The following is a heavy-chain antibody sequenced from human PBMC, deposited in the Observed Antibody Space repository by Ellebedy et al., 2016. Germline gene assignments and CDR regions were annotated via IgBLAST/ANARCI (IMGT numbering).Heavy chain of an antibody. CDR3: AKNAYGSGSHFYLDY. J-gene: IGHJ4*02. V-gene: IGHV3-23*01. D-gene: IGHD3-10*01. CDR1: GFIFSSYS. CDR2: FTAAGSNT. Sequence: GESLKISXAASGFIFSSYSMTWVRQAPGKGLEWVSIFTAAGSNTYYAESVKGRFTISRDSSKDTLYLQMSSLRAEDTAVYYCAKNAYGSGSHFYLDYWGQGALVTVSS.